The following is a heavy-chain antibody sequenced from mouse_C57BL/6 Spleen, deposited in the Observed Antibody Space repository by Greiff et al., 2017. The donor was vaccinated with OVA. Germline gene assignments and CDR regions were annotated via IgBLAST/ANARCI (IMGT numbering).Heavy chain of an antibody. CDR3: ARNGVYGKGGYAMDY. D-gene: IGHD2-1*01. V-gene: IGHV2-2*01. CDR2: IWSGGST. CDR1: GFSLTSYG. Sequence: QVQLKESGPGLVQPSQSLSITCTVSGFSLTSYGVHWVRQSPGKGLEWLGVIWSGGSTDYNAAFISRLSISKDNSKSQVFFKMNSLQADDTARYYCARNGVYGKGGYAMDYWGQGTSVTVSS. J-gene: IGHJ4*01.